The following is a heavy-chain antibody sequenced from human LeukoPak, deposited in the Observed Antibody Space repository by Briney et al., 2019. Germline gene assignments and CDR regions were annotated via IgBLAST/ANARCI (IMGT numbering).Heavy chain of an antibody. D-gene: IGHD6-13*01. CDR2: LYHCGST. V-gene: IGHV4-59*13. CDR1: GDSLCYFY. Sequence: SDPLSLICTVSGDSLCYFYWIWLRQPPGGALEWIGYLYHCGSTRYNPPVRPRHTISLHTPKNQFSLNQRSVTAAHRAVFHCAREFVAAGGRTFDFWGQGTVVTVSS. J-gene: IGHJ4*02. CDR3: AREFVAAGGRTFDF.